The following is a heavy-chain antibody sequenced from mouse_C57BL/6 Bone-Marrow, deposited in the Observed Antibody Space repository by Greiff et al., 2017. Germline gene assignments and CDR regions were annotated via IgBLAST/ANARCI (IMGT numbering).Heavy chain of an antibody. J-gene: IGHJ1*03. Sequence: EVKLMESGGGLVKPGGSLKLSCAASGFTFSDYGMHWVRQAPEKGLEWVAYISSGSSTIYYADTVKGRFTISRDNAKNTLFLQMPSLRSEDTAMYYCAATVAHWYFDVWGTGTTVTVSS. V-gene: IGHV5-17*01. CDR3: AATVAHWYFDV. CDR1: GFTFSDYG. CDR2: ISSGSSTI. D-gene: IGHD1-1*01.